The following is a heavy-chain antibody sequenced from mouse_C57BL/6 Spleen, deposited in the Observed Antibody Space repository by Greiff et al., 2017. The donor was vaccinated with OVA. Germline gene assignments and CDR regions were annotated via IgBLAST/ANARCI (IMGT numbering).Heavy chain of an antibody. CDR3: ARERETGSFDY. CDR1: GYTFTDYY. CDR2: INPNNGGT. D-gene: IGHD4-1*01. V-gene: IGHV1-26*01. J-gene: IGHJ2*01. Sequence: EVKLQQSGPELVKPGASVKISCKASGYTFTDYYMNWVKQSHGKSLEWIGDINPNNGGTSYNQKFKGKATLTVDKSSSTAYMELRSLTSEDSAVYYCARERETGSFDYWGQGTTLTVSS.